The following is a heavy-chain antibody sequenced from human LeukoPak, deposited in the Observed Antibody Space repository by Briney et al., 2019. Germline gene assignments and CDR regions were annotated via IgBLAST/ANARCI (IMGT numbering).Heavy chain of an antibody. V-gene: IGHV1-18*01. CDR1: GYTFTSYG. CDR2: VSAYNGNT. CDR3: ARRPYYYDSSGYWS. D-gene: IGHD3-22*01. Sequence: ASVKVSCKASGYTFTSYGISWVRQAPGQGLEWMGWVSAYNGNTNYAQKLQGRVTMTTDTSTSTAYMELRSLRSDDTAVYYCARRPYYYDSSGYWSWGQGTLVTVSS. J-gene: IGHJ5*02.